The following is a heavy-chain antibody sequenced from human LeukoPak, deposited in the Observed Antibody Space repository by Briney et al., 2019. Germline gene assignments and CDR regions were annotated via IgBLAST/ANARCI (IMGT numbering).Heavy chain of an antibody. CDR1: GFTVSTNY. D-gene: IGHD1-14*01. CDR2: MYSDGST. J-gene: IGHJ3*02. Sequence: PGGSLRLSCAASGFTVSTNYMSWVRQAPGKGLEWVSVMYSDGSTYYADSMKGRFTISRDNSKNTLYLQMNSLRAEDTAVYHCARTTVGNGHDAFDIWGQGTMVTVSS. CDR3: ARTTVGNGHDAFDI. V-gene: IGHV3-53*01.